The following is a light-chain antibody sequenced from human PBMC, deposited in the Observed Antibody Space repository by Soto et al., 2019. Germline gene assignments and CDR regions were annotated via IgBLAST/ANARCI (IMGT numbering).Light chain of an antibody. V-gene: IGLV2-8*01. CDR3: CSYTSRSTLV. Sequence: QSALTQPPSASGSPGQSVTISCTGTTSDIGAYNYVSWYQQRPGKAPKLIIYEVTRRPSGVPDRIFGSKYDTTASLTVSGLQAEDEADYYCCSYTSRSTLVFGGGTKVTVL. CDR1: TSDIGAYNY. CDR2: EVT. J-gene: IGLJ2*01.